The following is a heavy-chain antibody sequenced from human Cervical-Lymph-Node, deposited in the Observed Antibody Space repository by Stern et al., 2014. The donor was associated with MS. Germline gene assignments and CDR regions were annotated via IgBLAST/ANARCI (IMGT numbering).Heavy chain of an antibody. CDR2: VYDSGST. Sequence: QLQLQESGPGLVKPSQTLSLTCTVSGGSISGGDFYWSWIRQSAGKGLEWIGRVYDSGSTVYNPPLRSRVAMSVDTSKNQFSLRLTSVTAADTAVYYCARDRLYDTVWYQWYFDLWGRGTLVTVSS. CDR1: GGSISGGDFY. D-gene: IGHD3-16*01. V-gene: IGHV4-61*02. J-gene: IGHJ2*01. CDR3: ARDRLYDTVWYQWYFDL.